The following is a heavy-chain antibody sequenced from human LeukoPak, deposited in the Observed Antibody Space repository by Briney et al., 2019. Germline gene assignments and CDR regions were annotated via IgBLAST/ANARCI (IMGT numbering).Heavy chain of an antibody. CDR3: ARDPHRYYYDFWSGYSDFDY. D-gene: IGHD3-3*01. CDR2: INPNSGGT. Sequence: GASVKVSCKASGGTFSSYAISWVRQAPGQGLEWMGWINPNSGGTNYAQKFQGRVTMTRDTSISTAYMELSRLRSDDTAVYYCARDPHRYYYDFWSGYSDFDYWGQGTLVTVSS. CDR1: GGTFSSYA. J-gene: IGHJ4*02. V-gene: IGHV1-2*02.